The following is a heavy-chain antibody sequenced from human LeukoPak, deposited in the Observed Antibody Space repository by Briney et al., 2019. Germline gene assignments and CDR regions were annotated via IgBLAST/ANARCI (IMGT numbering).Heavy chain of an antibody. J-gene: IGHJ5*02. D-gene: IGHD5-24*01. Sequence: PGESLKISCKGSGYSFTSYWIGWVRQMPGKGLEWMGIIYPGDSDTRYSPSFQGQVTISADKSISTAYLQWSSLKASDTAMYYCARRVEMATIRSSWFDPWGQGTLVTVSS. CDR2: IYPGDSDT. V-gene: IGHV5-51*01. CDR1: GYSFTSYW. CDR3: ARRVEMATIRSSWFDP.